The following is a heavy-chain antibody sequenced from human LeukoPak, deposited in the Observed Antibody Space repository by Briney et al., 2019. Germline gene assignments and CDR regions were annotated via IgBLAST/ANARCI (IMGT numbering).Heavy chain of an antibody. CDR2: IIPIFATA. V-gene: IGHV1-69*13. CDR3: ARGSSSWYYFDY. D-gene: IGHD6-13*01. CDR1: GGTFSTYA. Sequence: GASVKVSCKASGGTFSTYAISWVRQAPGQGLEWMGGIIPIFATANYAQKFQGRVTITADESTSTAYMELSSLRSEDTAVYYCARGSSSWYYFDYWGQGTLVTVSS. J-gene: IGHJ4*02.